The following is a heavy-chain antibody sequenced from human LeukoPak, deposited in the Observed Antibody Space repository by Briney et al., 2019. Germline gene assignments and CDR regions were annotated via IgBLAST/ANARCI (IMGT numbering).Heavy chain of an antibody. J-gene: IGHJ4*02. CDR3: ARGAYGDYDY. CDR2: ISGSGGST. Sequence: GGSLRLSCAASGFTFSSYAMSWVRQAPGKGLEWVSAISGSGGSTYYADSAKGRFTISRDNSKNTLYLQMNSLRAEDTAAYYCARGAYGDYDYWGQGTLVTVSS. D-gene: IGHD4-17*01. V-gene: IGHV3-23*01. CDR1: GFTFSSYA.